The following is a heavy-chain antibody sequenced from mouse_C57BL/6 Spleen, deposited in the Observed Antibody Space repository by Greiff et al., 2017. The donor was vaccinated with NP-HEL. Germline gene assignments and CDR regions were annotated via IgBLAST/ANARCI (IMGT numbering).Heavy chain of an antibody. V-gene: IGHV1-72*01. CDR2: IDPNSGGT. J-gene: IGHJ4*01. CDR1: GYTFTSYW. D-gene: IGHD1-1*01. Sequence: VQLQQPGAELVKPGASVKLSCKASGYTFTSYWMHWVKQRPGRGLEWIRRIDPNSGGTKYNEKFKSKATLTVDKPSSTAYMQLSSLTSEDSAVYYCARPPHYYGSSYDAMDYWGQGTSVTVSS. CDR3: ARPPHYYGSSYDAMDY.